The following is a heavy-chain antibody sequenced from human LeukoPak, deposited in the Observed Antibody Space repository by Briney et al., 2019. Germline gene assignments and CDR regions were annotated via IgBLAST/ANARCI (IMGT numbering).Heavy chain of an antibody. CDR3: ARGRRKSYYDSSGYYNY. V-gene: IGHV4-59*12. Sequence: PSETLSLTCTVSGGSISSYYWSWIRQPPGKGLEWIGYIYYGGGTNRNPSLKSRITISVDTSKNQFSLKLSSVTAADTAVYYCARGRRKSYYDSSGYYNYWGQGTLVTVSS. D-gene: IGHD3-22*01. J-gene: IGHJ4*02. CDR1: GGSISSYY. CDR2: IYYGGGT.